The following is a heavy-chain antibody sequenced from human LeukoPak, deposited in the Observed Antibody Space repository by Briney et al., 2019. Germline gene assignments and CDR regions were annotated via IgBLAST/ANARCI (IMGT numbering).Heavy chain of an antibody. CDR1: GFTFSNDW. D-gene: IGHD2-2*01. Sequence: GGSLRLSCAASGFTFSNDWMSWVRQAPGQGLEWVGRIKSKTDGGTTDYAAPVKGRFTISRDDSKNTLYLQMNSLKTEDTAVYYCTARYCRSTSCYGEYFQRWGQGTLVTVSS. CDR2: IKSKTDGGTT. CDR3: TARYCRSTSCYGEYFQR. V-gene: IGHV3-15*01. J-gene: IGHJ1*01.